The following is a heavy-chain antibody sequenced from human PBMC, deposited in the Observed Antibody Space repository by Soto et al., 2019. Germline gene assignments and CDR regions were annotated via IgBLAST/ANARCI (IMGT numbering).Heavy chain of an antibody. CDR3: ARWRYYGSGSYDGMDV. Sequence: ASVKVSCKASGYTFTSYDINWVRQATGQGLEWMGWMNPNSGNTGYAQKFQGRVTMTRNTSISTAYMELSSLRSEDTAVYYCARWRYYGSGSYDGMDVWGQGTTVTVSS. V-gene: IGHV1-8*01. CDR2: MNPNSGNT. CDR1: GYTFTSYD. D-gene: IGHD3-10*01. J-gene: IGHJ6*02.